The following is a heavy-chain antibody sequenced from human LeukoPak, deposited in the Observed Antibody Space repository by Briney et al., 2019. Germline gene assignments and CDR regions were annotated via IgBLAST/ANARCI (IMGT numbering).Heavy chain of an antibody. J-gene: IGHJ4*02. Sequence: KPSETLSLTCAVYGGSFSGYYWSWIRQPPGKGLEWIGEINHSGSTNYNPSLKSRVTISVDTSKNQFSLKLSSVTAADTAVYYCARSSYDFWSGYYKIDYWGQGTLVTVSS. CDR2: INHSGST. D-gene: IGHD3-3*01. CDR3: ARSSYDFWSGYYKIDY. CDR1: GGSFSGYY. V-gene: IGHV4-34*01.